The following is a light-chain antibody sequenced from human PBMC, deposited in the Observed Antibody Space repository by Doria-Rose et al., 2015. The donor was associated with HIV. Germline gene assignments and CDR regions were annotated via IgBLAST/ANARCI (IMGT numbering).Light chain of an antibody. J-gene: IGKJ3*01. V-gene: IGKV4-1*01. Sequence: DIRVTQSPESLGMSLGERATLNCKSNQSLLYTSKNYLAWYQQNPGQPPKLLIYWASTRQSGVPARFSGSGPGTDFTLTISSLEAEDVAVYYCQQYYDTPSFGPGTTVDIK. CDR3: QQYYDTPS. CDR1: QSLLYTSKNY. CDR2: WAS.